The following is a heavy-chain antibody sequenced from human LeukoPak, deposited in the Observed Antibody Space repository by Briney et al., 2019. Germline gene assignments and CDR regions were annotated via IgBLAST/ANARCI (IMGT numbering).Heavy chain of an antibody. J-gene: IGHJ4*02. CDR3: ARTRGGSGTFLSIIDY. CDR1: GYSIKTGYY. D-gene: IGHD3-10*01. Sequence: PSETLSLNCSVSGYSIKTGYYGDWIRQSPGRGLEWIGNIDYAGNTYYNPSLNSRVTMSVDTSKNQFSLKLTAVTAADTATYYCARTRGGSGTFLSIIDYWGQGTLVTVSS. CDR2: IDYAGNT. V-gene: IGHV4-38-2*02.